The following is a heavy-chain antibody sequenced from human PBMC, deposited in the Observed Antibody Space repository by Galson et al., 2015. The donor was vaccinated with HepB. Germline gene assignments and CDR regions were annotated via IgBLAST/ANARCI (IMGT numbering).Heavy chain of an antibody. CDR2: IWPGDSDT. CDR1: GYSFPSYW. Sequence: QSGAEVKKPGESLKISCKGSGYSFPSYWIGWVRLMPGKGLEWMGIIWPGDSDTKYSPSFEGQVTISADKSINTVYLQWTSLKASDTAIYYCAKLVLGTDYWGQGTLVTVSS. V-gene: IGHV5-51*03. D-gene: IGHD7-27*01. CDR3: AKLVLGTDY. J-gene: IGHJ4*02.